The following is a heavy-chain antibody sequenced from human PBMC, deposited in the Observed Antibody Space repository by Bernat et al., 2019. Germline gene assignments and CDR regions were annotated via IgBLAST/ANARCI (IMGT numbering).Heavy chain of an antibody. Sequence: QVQLVESGADVKKPGASVMIPCKASGYTFTHGISWLRQAPGQGLERMGWISPYNRNTNYAQKLQGRVTMTTDTTTSTSYMELRSLRSDDTAGDYYERDLDPAQLNSIPHFDFWGQGTLVTVSS. CDR2: ISPYNRNT. CDR1: GYTFTHG. J-gene: IGHJ4*02. D-gene: IGHD2-21*01. CDR3: ERDLDPAQLNSIPHFDF. V-gene: IGHV1-18*01.